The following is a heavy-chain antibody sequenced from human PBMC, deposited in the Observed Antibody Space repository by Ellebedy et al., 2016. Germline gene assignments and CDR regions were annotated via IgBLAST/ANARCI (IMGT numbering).Heavy chain of an antibody. CDR1: GFTVSSNY. J-gene: IGHJ4*02. CDR2: VPGSGFRT. CDR3: AKDRGRWLTEGVFDY. V-gene: IGHV3-23*01. Sequence: GESLKISCAVSGFTVSSNYMSWVRQAPGKGLEWVSSVPGSGFRTFYADSVKGRFTISRDNSKNKLYLQMNSLRPEDTAIYYYAKDRGRWLTEGVFDYWGQGTLVTVSS. D-gene: IGHD4-23*01.